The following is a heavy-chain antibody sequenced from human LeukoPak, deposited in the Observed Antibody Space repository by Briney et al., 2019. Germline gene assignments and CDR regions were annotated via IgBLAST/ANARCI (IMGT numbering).Heavy chain of an antibody. CDR3: ARDGYSSSWYGSYWFDP. CDR1: GYTFIDNY. V-gene: IGHV1-69*05. Sequence: GASVKVSCKASGYTFIDNYMHWVRQAPGQGLEWMGRIIPIFGTANCAQKFQGRVTITTDESTSTAYMELSSLRSEDTAVYYCARDGYSSSWYGSYWFDPWGQGTLVTVSS. J-gene: IGHJ5*02. CDR2: IIPIFGTA. D-gene: IGHD6-13*01.